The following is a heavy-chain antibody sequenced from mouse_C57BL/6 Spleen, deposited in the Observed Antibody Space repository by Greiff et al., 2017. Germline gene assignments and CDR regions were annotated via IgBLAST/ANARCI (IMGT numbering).Heavy chain of an antibody. CDR3: ARSPTGTGDDY. J-gene: IGHJ2*01. CDR1: GYTFTSYW. Sequence: VQLQQPGAELVRPGSSVKLSCKASGYTFTSYWMDWVKQRPGQGLEWIGNIYPSDSETHYNQKFKDKATLTVDKSSSTAYMQLSSLTSEDSAVYYCARSPTGTGDDYWGQGTTLTVSS. D-gene: IGHD4-1*02. V-gene: IGHV1-61*01. CDR2: IYPSDSET.